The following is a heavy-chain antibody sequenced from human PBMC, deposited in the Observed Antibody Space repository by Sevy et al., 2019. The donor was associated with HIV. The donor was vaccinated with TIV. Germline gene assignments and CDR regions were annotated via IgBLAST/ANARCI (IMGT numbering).Heavy chain of an antibody. D-gene: IGHD2-21*02. Sequence: GGSLRLSCAASGFTFDVYGMSWVRQVPGKGLGWVFSINWNGGIQSYTDFVKGRFTISRDNAKSSLFLQVNSLRAEDTALYYCAREKSCGGACYYFDYWGQGVLVTVSS. CDR1: GFTFDVYG. CDR3: AREKSCGGACYYFDY. V-gene: IGHV3-20*04. CDR2: INWNGGIQ. J-gene: IGHJ4*02.